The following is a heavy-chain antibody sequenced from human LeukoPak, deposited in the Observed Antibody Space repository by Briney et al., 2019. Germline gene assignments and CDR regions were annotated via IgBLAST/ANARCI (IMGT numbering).Heavy chain of an antibody. CDR1: GYIFTNYW. V-gene: IGHV5-51*01. CDR2: IYPADSDT. Sequence: GESLKISCQVSGYIFTNYWIGGVRQLPGKGLESMGIIYPADSDTTYSPSFQGKVTISADKSIGTVYLQWSSLKASDSAMYYCARQSRDGSETRGYYFDHWGPGTQVTVSS. J-gene: IGHJ4*02. CDR3: ARQSRDGSETRGYYFDH. D-gene: IGHD3-10*01.